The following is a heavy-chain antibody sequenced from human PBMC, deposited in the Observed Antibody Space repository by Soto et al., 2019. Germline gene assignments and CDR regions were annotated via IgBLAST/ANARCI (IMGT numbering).Heavy chain of an antibody. J-gene: IGHJ6*02. CDR2: INAGNGNT. D-gene: IGHD3-3*01. CDR1: GYTFTSYA. CDR3: AREDGITIFGVVPNYYYYGMDV. V-gene: IGHV1-3*01. Sequence: GASVKVSCKASGYTFTSYAMHWVRQAPGQRLEWMGWINAGNGNTKYSQKFQGRVTITRDTSASTAYMELSSLRSEDTAVYYCAREDGITIFGVVPNYYYYGMDVWGQGTTVTVSS.